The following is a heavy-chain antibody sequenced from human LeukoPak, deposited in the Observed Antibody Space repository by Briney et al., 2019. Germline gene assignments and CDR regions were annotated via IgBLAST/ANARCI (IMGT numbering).Heavy chain of an antibody. CDR2: ISWNSGSI. J-gene: IGHJ6*03. CDR3: AKTQSGRYYYYYYMDV. V-gene: IGHV3-9*01. Sequence: GGSLRLSCAASGFTLDDCAMHWVRQAPGKGLEWVSGISWNSGSIGYADSVKGRFTISRDNSKNTLYLQMNSLRAEDTAVYYCAKTQSGRYYYYYYMDVWGKGTTVTVSS. CDR1: GFTLDDCA. D-gene: IGHD3-10*01.